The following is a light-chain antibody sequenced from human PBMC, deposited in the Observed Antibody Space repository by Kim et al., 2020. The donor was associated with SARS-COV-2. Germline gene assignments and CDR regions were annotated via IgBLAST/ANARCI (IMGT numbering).Light chain of an antibody. Sequence: EIVLTQSPGTLSLSLGERATLSCRASQSVGSSLLAWYQQKPGQAPRLLIYEAFKRVAGIPDRFSGSGSGTDFTLTISRPEPEDFAMYYCQQYGSTPYTFGQGTKLEI. V-gene: IGKV3-20*01. CDR1: QSVGSSL. J-gene: IGKJ2*01. CDR2: EAF. CDR3: QQYGSTPYT.